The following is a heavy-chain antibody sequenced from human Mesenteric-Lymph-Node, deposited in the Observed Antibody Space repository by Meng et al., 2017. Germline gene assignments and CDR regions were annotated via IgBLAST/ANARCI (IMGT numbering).Heavy chain of an antibody. Sequence: QVQLVQSGAEVKKPGASVKVSCKASGYTFTGYYMHWVRQAPGQGLEWMGRINPNSGGTNYAQKFQGRVTMTKDTSISTAYMELSRLRSDDTAVYYCAREEGPSSSWYVDYWGQGTLVTVSS. D-gene: IGHD6-13*01. CDR3: AREEGPSSSWYVDY. V-gene: IGHV1-2*06. CDR2: INPNSGGT. J-gene: IGHJ4*02. CDR1: GYTFTGYY.